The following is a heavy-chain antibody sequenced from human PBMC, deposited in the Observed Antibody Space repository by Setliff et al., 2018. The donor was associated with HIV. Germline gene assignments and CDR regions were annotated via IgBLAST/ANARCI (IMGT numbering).Heavy chain of an antibody. CDR3: ARSLDYSGSGSYYVGWFDL. D-gene: IGHD3-10*01. Sequence: SETLSLTCTVSGGSISSYYWSWIRQPAGKGLEWIGRIYSSGSTNQNPSLKSRVSMSVDTSKSQFSLNLSSVTAADTAVYYCARSLDYSGSGSYYVGWFDLWGQGIPVTVSS. CDR1: GGSISSYY. CDR2: IYSSGST. J-gene: IGHJ5*02. V-gene: IGHV4-4*07.